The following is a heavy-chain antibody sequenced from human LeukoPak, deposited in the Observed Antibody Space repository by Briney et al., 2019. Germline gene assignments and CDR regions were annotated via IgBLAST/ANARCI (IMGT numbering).Heavy chain of an antibody. D-gene: IGHD1-26*01. Sequence: ASVKVSCKASGYTFTNYGISWVRQAPGQGLEWMGWISSNSDIRTYAQTLQGRFTMTTDTATTTAYMELNNLTFDDTAVYYCARDWDAMNNCFDPWGQGTPVTVSS. CDR1: GYTFTNYG. J-gene: IGHJ5*02. CDR2: ISSNSDIR. CDR3: ARDWDAMNNCFDP. V-gene: IGHV1-18*01.